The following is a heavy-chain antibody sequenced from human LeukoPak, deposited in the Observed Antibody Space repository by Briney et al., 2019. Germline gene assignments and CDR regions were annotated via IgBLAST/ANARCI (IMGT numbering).Heavy chain of an antibody. CDR1: GGSISSGDW. Sequence: PSGTLSLTCAVSGGSISSGDWWSWVRQPPGRGLEWIGYIYRTEDNNYNPSLKSRVTMSVDKSQNQFSLKLTSVTAADTAVYYCARDPHCSSNNCPYDYWGQGILVIVSS. V-gene: IGHV4-4*02. D-gene: IGHD2-2*01. CDR3: ARDPHCSSNNCPYDY. CDR2: IYRTEDN. J-gene: IGHJ4*02.